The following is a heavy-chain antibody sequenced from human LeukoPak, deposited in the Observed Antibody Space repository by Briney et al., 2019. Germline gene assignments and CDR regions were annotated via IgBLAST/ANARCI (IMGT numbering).Heavy chain of an antibody. CDR2: IYYSGST. CDR3: AGHRRYCSGVSCNSDYYGMDV. Sequence: SETLSLTCTVSGGSISGSSYYWGWIRQPPGKGLEWIGSIYYSGSTYYNPSLKSRVTISVDTSKNQFSLKLSSVTAADTAVYYCAGHRRYCSGVSCNSDYYGMDVWAKGPRSPSP. CDR1: GGSISGSSYY. V-gene: IGHV4-39*01. D-gene: IGHD2-15*01. J-gene: IGHJ6*02.